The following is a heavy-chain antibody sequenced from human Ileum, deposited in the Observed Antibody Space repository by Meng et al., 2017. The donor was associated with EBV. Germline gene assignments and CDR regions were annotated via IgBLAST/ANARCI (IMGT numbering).Heavy chain of an antibody. Sequence: QGPVQESGPGRVHPSETLPITGASSGGSISRDYGWSGVPPSPGKGLEWIGEMYPTGPTYYNPSLKGRVSISIDKSKNQLSLKLNSVTAADTAVYYCVRGGTYYLSYWGQGSLVTVSS. CDR2: MYPTGPT. CDR1: GGSISRDYG. CDR3: VRGGTYYLSY. V-gene: IGHV4-4*02. J-gene: IGHJ4*02. D-gene: IGHD1-26*01.